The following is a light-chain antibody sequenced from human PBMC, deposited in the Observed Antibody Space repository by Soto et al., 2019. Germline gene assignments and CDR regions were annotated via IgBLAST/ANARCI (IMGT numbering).Light chain of an antibody. Sequence: DIQMTQSPSTLSASVGDRVTITCRASQSISSWLAWYQQKPGKAPKLLIYKASSLESGVPSRFSGSRSGTEVTLTISSLQPDDFATYYCQQYNSYSPYTFGEGTKLEIK. J-gene: IGKJ2*01. CDR3: QQYNSYSPYT. CDR2: KAS. V-gene: IGKV1-5*03. CDR1: QSISSW.